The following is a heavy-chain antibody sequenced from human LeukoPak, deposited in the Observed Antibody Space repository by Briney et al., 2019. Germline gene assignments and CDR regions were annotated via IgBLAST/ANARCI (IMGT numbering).Heavy chain of an antibody. D-gene: IGHD1-26*01. CDR1: GFTFSRCW. CDR2: IDGDGSST. Sequence: PGGSLRLSCAASGFTFSRCWMHWVRQVPGKGLVWVSRIDGDGSSTSYADFVKGRFTISRDNAQNTLYLQMNSLRVEDTAVYYCIRDYGAVGATNAFDIWGQGTMVTVSS. V-gene: IGHV3-74*01. CDR3: IRDYGAVGATNAFDI. J-gene: IGHJ3*02.